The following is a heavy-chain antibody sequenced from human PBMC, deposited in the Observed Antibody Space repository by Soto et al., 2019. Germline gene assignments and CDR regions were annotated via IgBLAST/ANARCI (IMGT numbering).Heavy chain of an antibody. CDR1: GYTFPSYG. V-gene: IGHV1-18*01. D-gene: IGHD3-10*01. Sequence: QVQLVQSGPEVKKPGASVKVSCKASGYTFPSYGITWVRQAPGQGLEWMGWISAYNGNTNYAQKLQDRVSMTTETSTSTAYMELRSLRSDDTAVYYSARTRGIIKTWPGSWFDPWGQGTLVTVSS. CDR2: ISAYNGNT. CDR3: ARTRGIIKTWPGSWFDP. J-gene: IGHJ5*02.